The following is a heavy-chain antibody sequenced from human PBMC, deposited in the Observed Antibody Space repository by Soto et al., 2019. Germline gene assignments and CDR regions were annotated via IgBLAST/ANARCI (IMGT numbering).Heavy chain of an antibody. CDR2: INPNSGGT. Sequence: ASVKVSCKASGYTFTGYYMHWVRQAPGQGLEWMGWINPNSGGTNYAQKFQGWVTMTRDTSISTAYMELSRLRSDDTAVYYCARDSSGGGYYYGMDVWGQGTTVTVSS. CDR1: GYTFTGYY. V-gene: IGHV1-2*04. D-gene: IGHD6-19*01. CDR3: ARDSSGGGYYYGMDV. J-gene: IGHJ6*02.